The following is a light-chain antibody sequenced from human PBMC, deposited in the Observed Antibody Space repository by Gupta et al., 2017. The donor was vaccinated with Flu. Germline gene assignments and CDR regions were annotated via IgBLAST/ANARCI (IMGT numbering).Light chain of an antibody. CDR1: SSDIGAYNH. V-gene: IGLV2-14*01. CDR3: SSYTSMTTL. CDR2: EVS. J-gene: IGLJ2*01. Sequence: QSALTQPASVSGSPGQSITISCTGTSSDIGAYNHVSWYQQFPGKAPKLMIYEVSSRPSGVSNRFSGSKFGNTASLTISGLQAEDEADYYCSSYTSMTTLFGGGTRLSVL.